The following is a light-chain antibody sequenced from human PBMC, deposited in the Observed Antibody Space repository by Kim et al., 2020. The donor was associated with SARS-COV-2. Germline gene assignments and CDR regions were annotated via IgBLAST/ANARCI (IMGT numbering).Light chain of an antibody. J-gene: IGLJ2*01. CDR1: RSNIGSNY. CDR2: RNN. Sequence: GQGVTIYSTGGRSNIGSNYVDWYQQLPGTAPKLLIYRNNQRPSGVPDRFSGSKSGTSASLAISGLRSEDEADYYCAAWDDSLSGPVFGGGTQLTVL. CDR3: AAWDDSLSGPV. V-gene: IGLV1-47*01.